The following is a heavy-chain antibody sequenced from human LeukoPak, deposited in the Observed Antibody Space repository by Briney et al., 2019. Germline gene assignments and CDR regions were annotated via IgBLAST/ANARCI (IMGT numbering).Heavy chain of an antibody. Sequence: GGSLRLSCAASGFTFSSYAMSWVRQAPGKGLEWVSAISGSGGSTYYADSVKGRFTISRDNSKNTPYLQMNSLRAEDTAVYYCAKGAGTFYGGNWYISLDYWGQGTLVTVSS. J-gene: IGHJ4*02. V-gene: IGHV3-23*01. CDR3: AKGAGTFYGGNWYISLDY. D-gene: IGHD4-23*01. CDR2: ISGSGGST. CDR1: GFTFSSYA.